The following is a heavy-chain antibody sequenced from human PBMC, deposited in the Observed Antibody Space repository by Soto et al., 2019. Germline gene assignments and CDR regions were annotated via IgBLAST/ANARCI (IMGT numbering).Heavy chain of an antibody. Sequence: ASVKVSCKASGYTFFAYDISWVRQAPGQGLEWMGWISTYSGDTKYAQKFQGRVTMTTDTSTTTAYLELRSLRSDDTAVYYCARHHGPTASENWFDPWGQGTLVTVSS. J-gene: IGHJ5*02. D-gene: IGHD4-17*01. CDR3: ARHHGPTASENWFDP. CDR2: ISTYSGDT. V-gene: IGHV1-18*01. CDR1: GYTFFAYD.